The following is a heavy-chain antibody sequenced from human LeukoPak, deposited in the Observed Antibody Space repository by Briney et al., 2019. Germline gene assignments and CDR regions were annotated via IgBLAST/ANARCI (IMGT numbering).Heavy chain of an antibody. J-gene: IGHJ5*02. Sequence: ASVKVSCKASGYTFTSYGISWVRQAPGQGLEWMGWISAYNGNTNYAQKLQGRVTMTTDTYTSTAYMELRSLRSDDTAVYYCARDGRGAGGVQGLDPWGQGTLVTVSS. CDR3: ARDGRGAGGVQGLDP. D-gene: IGHD2-8*01. CDR2: ISAYNGNT. CDR1: GYTFTSYG. V-gene: IGHV1-18*04.